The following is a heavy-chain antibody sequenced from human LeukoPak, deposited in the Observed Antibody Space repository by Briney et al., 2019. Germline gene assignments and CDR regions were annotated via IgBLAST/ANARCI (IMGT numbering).Heavy chain of an antibody. J-gene: IGHJ4*02. V-gene: IGHV4-4*09. D-gene: IGHD3-22*01. CDR2: IYTSAYT. CDR3: ARQIRPYDSSNFHGSLRAYYFDF. Sequence: SETLSLTCTVTGFPISSYDWSWLRQPPGKGLEWIGFIYTSAYTNYNPSLKSRVTISVDRSKNQFSLKLSSVTAADTAVYFCARQIRPYDSSNFHGSLRAYYFDFWGQGTQVTVSS. CDR1: GFPISSYD.